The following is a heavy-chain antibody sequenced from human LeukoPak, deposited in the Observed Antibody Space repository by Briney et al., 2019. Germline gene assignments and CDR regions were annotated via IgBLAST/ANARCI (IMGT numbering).Heavy chain of an antibody. V-gene: IGHV3-74*01. J-gene: IGHJ6*02. Sequence: GGSLRLSCAAPGFTFTTYWMHWVRQAPGKGLVWVSHINSDGSITSYADSVKGRFTISRDNAKNTLYLQMNSLRTEDTAVYYCARDAVDTANAVWGQGTTVTVSS. CDR3: ARDAVDTANAV. CDR2: INSDGSIT. D-gene: IGHD5-18*01. CDR1: GFTFTTYW.